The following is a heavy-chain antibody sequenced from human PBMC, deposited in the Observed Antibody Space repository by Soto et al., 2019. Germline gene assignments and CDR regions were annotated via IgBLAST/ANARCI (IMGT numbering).Heavy chain of an antibody. D-gene: IGHD3-3*01. V-gene: IGHV1-58*02. Sequence: SVKVSCKASGFTFTSSAMQWVRQARGQRLDWIGWIVVGSGNTNYAQKFQERVTITRDMSTSTAYMELSSLRSEDTAVYYCGYDFWSGYYSVGQTSGMDVWGQGTTVTVSS. CDR1: GFTFTSSA. CDR2: IVVGSGNT. J-gene: IGHJ6*02. CDR3: GYDFWSGYYSVGQTSGMDV.